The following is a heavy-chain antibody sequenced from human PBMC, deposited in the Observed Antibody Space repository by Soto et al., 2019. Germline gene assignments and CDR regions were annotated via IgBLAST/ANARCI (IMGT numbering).Heavy chain of an antibody. CDR2: IKEGGGEK. D-gene: IGHD2-15*01. CDR1: GFTFSSYG. Sequence: GGSLRLSCAASGFTFSSYGMHWVRQAPGKGLEWVANIKEGGGEKYYVDSAKGRFTISRDNAKNSLYLQMNSLRAEDTAVYYCAKDLRVVVAAKDYWGQGTLVTVSS. CDR3: AKDLRVVVAAKDY. V-gene: IGHV3-7*03. J-gene: IGHJ4*02.